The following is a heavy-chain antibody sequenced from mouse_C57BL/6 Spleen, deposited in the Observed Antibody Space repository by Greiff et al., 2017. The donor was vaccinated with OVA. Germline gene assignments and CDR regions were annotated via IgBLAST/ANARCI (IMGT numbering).Heavy chain of an antibody. J-gene: IGHJ2*01. CDR1: GYTFTSYW. CDR2: INPSSGYT. V-gene: IGHV1-7*01. CDR3: VRGFTTVVALDY. D-gene: IGHD1-1*01. Sequence: QVQLKESGAELAKPGASVKLSCKASGYTFTSYWMHWVKQRPGQGLEWIGYINPSSGYTKYNQKFKDKATLTADKSSSTAYMQLSSLTYEDSAVYYCVRGFTTVVALDYWGQGTTLTVSS.